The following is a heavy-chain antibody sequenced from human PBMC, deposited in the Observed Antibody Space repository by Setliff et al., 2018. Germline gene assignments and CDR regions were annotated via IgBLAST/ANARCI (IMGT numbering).Heavy chain of an antibody. Sequence: GGSLRLSCAASGFTFTNYWINWVRQAPGKGLEWVANIKQDESEKHYVGSVKGRFTISRDNARNSVYLQMNSLRAEDAAVYYCVRPISGVGFDSWGPGILVTVSS. V-gene: IGHV3-7*01. CDR3: VRPISGVGFDS. D-gene: IGHD1-26*01. CDR1: GFTFTNYW. J-gene: IGHJ4*02. CDR2: IKQDESEK.